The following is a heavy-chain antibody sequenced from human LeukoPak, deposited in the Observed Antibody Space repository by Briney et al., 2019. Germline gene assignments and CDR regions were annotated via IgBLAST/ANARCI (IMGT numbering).Heavy chain of an antibody. V-gene: IGHV4-30-2*01. Sequence: SETLSLTCAVSGGSISSGGFSWSWIRQPPGKGLEWIGYMYHGGSTYYNPSLESRVTISVDRSKNQFSLKLSSVTAADTAVYYCACTNDFGDYVGAWGQGTLVTVSS. J-gene: IGHJ5*02. CDR3: ACTNDFGDYVGA. D-gene: IGHD4-17*01. CDR1: GGSISSGGFS. CDR2: MYHGGST.